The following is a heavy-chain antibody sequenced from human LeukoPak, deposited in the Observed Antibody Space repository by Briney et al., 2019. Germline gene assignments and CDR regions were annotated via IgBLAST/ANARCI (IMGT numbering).Heavy chain of an antibody. CDR2: ISGSGGST. J-gene: IGHJ4*02. CDR3: ARSYMVRGVLFDY. V-gene: IGHV3-23*01. Sequence: PGGSLRLSCTASGFTFSSYAMNWVRQAPGKGLEWVSGISGSGGSTYYADSVKGRFTISRDNSKNTLYLQMNSLRAEDTAVYYCARSYMVRGVLFDYWGQGTLVTVSS. D-gene: IGHD3-10*01. CDR1: GFTFSSYA.